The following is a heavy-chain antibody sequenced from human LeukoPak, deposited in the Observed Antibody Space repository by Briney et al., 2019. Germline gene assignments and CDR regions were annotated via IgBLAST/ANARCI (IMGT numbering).Heavy chain of an antibody. J-gene: IGHJ5*02. CDR2: ISSNGGGT. CDR1: GFTFSSDA. D-gene: IGHD6-13*01. Sequence: PGGSLRLSCSASGFTFSSDAMHWVRQAPGQGLEYVSGISSNGGGTYYADSVKGRFTISRDNSKNTLYLQMSSLRAEDTAVYYCVKGGSGTWSWFDPWGQGTLVTVSS. V-gene: IGHV3-64D*09. CDR3: VKGGSGTWSWFDP.